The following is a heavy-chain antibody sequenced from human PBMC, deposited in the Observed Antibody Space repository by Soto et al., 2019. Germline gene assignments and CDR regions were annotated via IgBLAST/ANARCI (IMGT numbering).Heavy chain of an antibody. CDR2: INHSGST. CDR1: GGSFSGYY. Sequence: QVQLQQWGAGLLKPSETLSLTCAVYGGSFSGYYWSWIRQPPGKGLEWIGEINHSGSTNYNPSLKSRVTISVAXXKXQSXLKLSSVTAADTAVYYCARGGYYHGSGRPTAWFDPWGQGTLVTVSS. D-gene: IGHD3-10*01. V-gene: IGHV4-34*01. CDR3: ARGGYYHGSGRPTAWFDP. J-gene: IGHJ5*02.